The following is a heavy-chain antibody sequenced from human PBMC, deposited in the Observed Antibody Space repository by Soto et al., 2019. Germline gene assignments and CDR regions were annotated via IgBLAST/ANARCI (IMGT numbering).Heavy chain of an antibody. J-gene: IGHJ5*02. V-gene: IGHV1-2*02. CDR3: ARERKAARRNWFDP. Sequence: APLNVSCKTAGYTNSVYHRHRGRQAHGQGLEWMGWINPNSGGTNYAQKFQGRVTMTRDTSISTAYMELSRLRSDDTAVYYCARERKAARRNWFDPWGQGTLVTVSS. D-gene: IGHD6-6*01. CDR1: GYTNSVYH. CDR2: INPNSGGT.